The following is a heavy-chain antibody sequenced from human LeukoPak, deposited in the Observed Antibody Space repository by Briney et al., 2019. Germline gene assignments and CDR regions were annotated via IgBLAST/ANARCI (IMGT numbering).Heavy chain of an antibody. CDR1: GFTFSSYA. D-gene: IGHD3-3*01. Sequence: PGGSLRLSCAASGFTFSSYAMSWVRQAPGKGLEWVSAISGSGGATYYADSVKGRFTISRDKSKNTLYLQMNSLRAEDTAVYYCAKVPVFSLTISEVVTDDAFDIWGQGTIVTVSS. CDR3: AKVPVFSLTISEVVTDDAFDI. J-gene: IGHJ3*02. CDR2: ISGSGGAT. V-gene: IGHV3-23*01.